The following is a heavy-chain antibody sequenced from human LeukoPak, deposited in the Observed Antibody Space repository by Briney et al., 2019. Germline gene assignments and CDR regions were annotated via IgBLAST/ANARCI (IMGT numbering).Heavy chain of an antibody. J-gene: IGHJ4*02. CDR3: ARDGEDYDILTGAGIDYFDY. CDR1: GYTFTSYG. V-gene: IGHV1-18*01. D-gene: IGHD3-9*01. Sequence: ASVEVSCKASGYTFTSYGISWVRQAPGQGLEWMGWISAYNGNTNYAQKLQGRVTMTTDTSTSTAYMELRSLRSDDTAVYYCARDGEDYDILTGAGIDYFDYWGQGTLVTVSS. CDR2: ISAYNGNT.